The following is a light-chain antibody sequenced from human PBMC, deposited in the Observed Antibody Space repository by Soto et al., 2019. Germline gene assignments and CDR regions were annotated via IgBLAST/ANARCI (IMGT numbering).Light chain of an antibody. Sequence: IVMTQSPDSLAVSLGERATINCKSSQSVLYSSNNKNCLAWYQQKPGQPPKLLIYWASTRESGVPDRFSGGGSGTDFTLTISSLQAEDVAVYYCQQYYSSHLTFGQGTKLGIK. CDR2: WAS. CDR1: QSVLYSSNNKNC. V-gene: IGKV4-1*01. J-gene: IGKJ2*01. CDR3: QQYYSSHLT.